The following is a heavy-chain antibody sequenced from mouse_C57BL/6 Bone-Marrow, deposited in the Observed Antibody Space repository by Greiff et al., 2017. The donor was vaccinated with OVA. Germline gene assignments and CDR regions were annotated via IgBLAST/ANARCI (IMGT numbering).Heavy chain of an antibody. D-gene: IGHD1-1*01. V-gene: IGHV1-81*01. CDR3: ARAPFTTVVATRYFDV. CDR1: GYTFTSYG. J-gene: IGHJ1*03. CDR2: IYPRSGNT. Sequence: VQLQQSGGELARPGASVKLSCKASGYTFTSYGISWVKQRTGQGLEWIGEIYPRSGNTYYNEKFKGKATLTADKSSSTAYMELRSLTSEDSAVYFCARAPFTTVVATRYFDVWGTGTTGTVSS.